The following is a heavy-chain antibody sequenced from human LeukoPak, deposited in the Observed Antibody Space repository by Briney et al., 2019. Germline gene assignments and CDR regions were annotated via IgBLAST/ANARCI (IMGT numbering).Heavy chain of an antibody. CDR2: ITSDGRTT. V-gene: IGHV3-74*01. D-gene: IGHD3-16*01. J-gene: IGHJ4*02. Sequence: GGSLRLSCAASGFSFSTSWMHWFRQCPGRGLVWVSRITSDGRTTIYADSVKGRFSISRDNSKNTLFLQMNSLRADDTAVYYCARDRYYVPDYWGQGTLVTVSS. CDR3: ARDRYYVPDY. CDR1: GFSFSTSW.